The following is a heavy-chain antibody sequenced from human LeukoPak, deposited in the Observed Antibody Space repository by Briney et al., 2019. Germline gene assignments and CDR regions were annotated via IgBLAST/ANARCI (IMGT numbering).Heavy chain of an antibody. CDR2: ISGRGGST. J-gene: IGHJ4*02. CDR1: GFTFSSYA. CDR3: AKDIRSWSPRGNDY. Sequence: GGSKRLSCAASGFTFSSYATSWVRQAPGRALEWASAISGRGGSTYYADSVKGRFTISRDNAKNTLYLQMNSLRAEDTAVYYCAKDIRSWSPRGNDYWGQGTLVTVSS. D-gene: IGHD6-13*01. V-gene: IGHV3-23*01.